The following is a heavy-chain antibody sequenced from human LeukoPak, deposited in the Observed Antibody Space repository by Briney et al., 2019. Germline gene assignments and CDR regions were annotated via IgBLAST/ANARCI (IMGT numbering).Heavy chain of an antibody. V-gene: IGHV3-73*01. CDR2: IRSKAKSYAT. Sequence: GGSLRLSCAAYGLTFSGSAMHWVRQASRKGLARVGRIRSKAKSYATAYAASVKGSFTISRDDSKHTAYLQMNSLKTEDTAVYYCTRSFSGFAYWGQGTLVTVSS. CDR3: TRSFSGFAY. D-gene: IGHD1-14*01. CDR1: GLTFSGSA. J-gene: IGHJ4*02.